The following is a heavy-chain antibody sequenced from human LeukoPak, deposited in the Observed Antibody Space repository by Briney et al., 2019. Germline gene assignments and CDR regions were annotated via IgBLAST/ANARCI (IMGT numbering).Heavy chain of an antibody. D-gene: IGHD6-19*01. CDR2: IYYSGST. V-gene: IGHV4-59*01. CDR1: GGSISRDY. J-gene: IGHJ6*02. CDR3: ASSGGIAVNPPYYYGMGV. Sequence: SETLSLTCTLAGGSISRDYWSSIRQPPRNGLEWHAFIYYSGSTNYNPSLKSRVTISVGTSKNQFSLKLSSVTAADTAVYYCASSGGIAVNPPYYYGMGVWGQGTTVTVSS.